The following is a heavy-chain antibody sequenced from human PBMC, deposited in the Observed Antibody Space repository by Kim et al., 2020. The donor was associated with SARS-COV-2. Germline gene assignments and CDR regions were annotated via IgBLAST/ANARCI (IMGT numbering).Heavy chain of an antibody. CDR2: ISTAVDT. J-gene: IGHJ6*02. D-gene: IGHD3-10*01. CDR3: ARVDGSGYGMDA. V-gene: IGHV3-13*01. CDR1: GFTFSSYD. Sequence: GGSLRLSCAASGFTFSSYDMHWVRQAPGKGLEWVSAISTAVDTYYPGSVKGRCTISRENAKNSLYLQMNSLRAGDTAVYYCARVDGSGYGMDAWGQGTTVTVSS.